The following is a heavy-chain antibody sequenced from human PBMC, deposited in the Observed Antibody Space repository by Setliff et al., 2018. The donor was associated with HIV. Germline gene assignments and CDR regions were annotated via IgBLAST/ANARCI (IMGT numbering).Heavy chain of an antibody. J-gene: IGHJ6*02. CDR3: AREDRIAPATRNYYYFGMDV. Sequence: AGGSLRLSCAASGFTLSDHYMDWVRQAPGKGLEWVGRIRNKANSFTIEYAASVRGRFTISKDGSKNFLFLQMNSLKTEDTAMYYCAREDRIAPATRNYYYFGMDVWGQGTTVTVSS. CDR2: IRNKANSFTI. CDR1: GFTLSDHY. D-gene: IGHD6-13*01. V-gene: IGHV3-72*01.